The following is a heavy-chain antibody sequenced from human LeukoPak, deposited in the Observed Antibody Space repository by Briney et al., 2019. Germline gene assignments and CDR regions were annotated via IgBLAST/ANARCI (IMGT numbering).Heavy chain of an antibody. D-gene: IGHD6-19*01. CDR1: GGSISSSSYY. CDR3: ASLLTTGYSSGWFDY. CDR2: IYYSGST. Sequence: SETLSLTCTVSGGSISSSSYYWGWLRQPPGTGLEWIGSIYYSGSTYYNPSLKSRVTISVDTSKNQFSLKLSSVTAADTAVYYCASLLTTGYSSGWFDYWGQGTLVTVSS. J-gene: IGHJ4*02. V-gene: IGHV4-39*01.